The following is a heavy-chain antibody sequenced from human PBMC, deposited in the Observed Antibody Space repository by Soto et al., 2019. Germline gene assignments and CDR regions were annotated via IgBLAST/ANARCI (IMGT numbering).Heavy chain of an antibody. CDR2: INDSGNI. Sequence: QVQLQQWGAGLLKPSETLSLTCAVYGGSFSGYQWSWIRQTPGKGLEWIGEINDSGNINYNPSLKSRVTIFLDLPNKQISLKLSSVTAADTAVYYCARGLILWFGELSRRGGYYYYMDVWGKGTTVSVSS. D-gene: IGHD3-10*01. V-gene: IGHV4-34*01. CDR1: GGSFSGYQ. J-gene: IGHJ6*03. CDR3: ARGLILWFGELSRRGGYYYYMDV.